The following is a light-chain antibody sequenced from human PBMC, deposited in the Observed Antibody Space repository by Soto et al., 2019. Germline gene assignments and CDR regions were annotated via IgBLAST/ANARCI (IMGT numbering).Light chain of an antibody. J-gene: IGKJ3*01. Sequence: EIVLTQSPGTLSLSPGERATLSCRASQTVSSSNLAWYQLTPGQAPRLLIYGASSRATGIPDRFSGSGSGTDFTLTISRLEPEDFVVYYCQYGRSPLFTFGPGTTVDIK. CDR2: GAS. CDR3: QYGRSPLFT. V-gene: IGKV3-20*01. CDR1: QTVSSSN.